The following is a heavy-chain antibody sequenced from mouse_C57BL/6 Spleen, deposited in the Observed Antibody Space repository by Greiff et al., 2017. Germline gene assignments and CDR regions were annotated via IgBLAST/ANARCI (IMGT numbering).Heavy chain of an antibody. CDR3: ARSFITTVVAPFDY. CDR1: GFTFSDYG. J-gene: IGHJ2*01. V-gene: IGHV5-17*01. Sequence: VQLKESGGGLVKPGGSLKLSCAASGFTFSDYGMHWVRQAPEKGLEWVAYISSGSSTIYYADTVKGRFTISRDNAKNTLFLQMTSLRSEDTAMYYCARSFITTVVAPFDYWGQGTTLTVSS. CDR2: ISSGSSTI. D-gene: IGHD1-1*01.